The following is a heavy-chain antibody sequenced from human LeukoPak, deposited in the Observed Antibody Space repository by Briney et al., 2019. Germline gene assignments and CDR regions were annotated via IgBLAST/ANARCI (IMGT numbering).Heavy chain of an antibody. Sequence: ASETLSLTCAVSGYSISSSNWWGWIRQPPGKGLEWIGYIYYSGSTYYNPSLKSRVTMSVDTSKNQFSLKLSSVTAVDTAVYYCARNLVGNSRYYFDYWGQGTLVTVSS. V-gene: IGHV4-28*01. D-gene: IGHD4-23*01. J-gene: IGHJ4*02. CDR1: GYSISSSNW. CDR2: IYYSGST. CDR3: ARNLVGNSRYYFDY.